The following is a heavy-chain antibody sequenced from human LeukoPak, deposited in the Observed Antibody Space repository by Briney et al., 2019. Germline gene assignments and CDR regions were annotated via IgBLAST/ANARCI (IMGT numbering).Heavy chain of an antibody. CDR1: GFTFSDYW. CDR3: ARRGGSSSRRSPIDY. Sequence: GGSLRLSCTASGFTFSDYWMTWFRQAPGKGLEWVANIKQDGSQRYYVDSVRGRFTISRDNAKNSLFLQMNGLRAEDTAVYYCARRGGSSSRRSPIDYWGQGTLVTVSS. CDR2: IKQDGSQR. J-gene: IGHJ4*02. V-gene: IGHV3-7*01. D-gene: IGHD6-6*01.